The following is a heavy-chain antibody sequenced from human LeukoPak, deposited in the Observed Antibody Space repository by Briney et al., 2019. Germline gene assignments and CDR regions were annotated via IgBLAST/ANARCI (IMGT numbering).Heavy chain of an antibody. CDR3: ARGGSGSYLDY. Sequence: SGTLSLTCAVSGGSISSGGYSWSWIRQPPGKGLEWIGYIYHSGSTYYNPSLKSRVTISVDRSKNQFSLKLSSVTAADTAVYCCARGGSGSYLDYWGQGTLVTVSS. CDR1: GGSISSGGYS. J-gene: IGHJ4*02. CDR2: IYHSGST. V-gene: IGHV4-30-2*01. D-gene: IGHD3-10*01.